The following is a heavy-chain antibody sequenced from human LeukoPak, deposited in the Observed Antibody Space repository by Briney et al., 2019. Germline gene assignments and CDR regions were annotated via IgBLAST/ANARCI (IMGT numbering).Heavy chain of an antibody. J-gene: IGHJ4*02. Sequence: GGSLRLSCAASGFTFSSYAMHWVRQAPGKGLEWVAVISYDGSNKYYADSVKGRFTISRDNSKNTLYLQMNSLRAEDTAVYYCAKKILVPAVLWGFDYWGQGTLVTVSS. V-gene: IGHV3-30-3*02. CDR2: ISYDGSNK. D-gene: IGHD2-2*01. CDR3: AKKILVPAVLWGFDY. CDR1: GFTFSSYA.